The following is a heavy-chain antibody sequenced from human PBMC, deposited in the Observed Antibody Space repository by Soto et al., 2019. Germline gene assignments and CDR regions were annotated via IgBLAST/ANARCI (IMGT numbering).Heavy chain of an antibody. J-gene: IGHJ4*02. CDR2: ISGGGGTT. V-gene: IGHV3-23*01. CDR1: GFAFSGHA. Sequence: EVQLLESGGGLVQPGGSLRLSGAASGFAFSGHAMSWVRQAPGKGLEWVSTISGGGGTTYYADSVKGRFTISRDNSKNMLYLQMNSLGVEETAIYYCAKALDNYDSSGPDYWGQGTLVTVSS. D-gene: IGHD3-22*01. CDR3: AKALDNYDSSGPDY.